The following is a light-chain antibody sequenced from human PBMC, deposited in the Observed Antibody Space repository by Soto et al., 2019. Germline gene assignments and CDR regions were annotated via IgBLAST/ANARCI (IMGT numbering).Light chain of an antibody. CDR2: GAS. Sequence: LQMTQSPSTLSASVGDRVTITCRASQSISNWLAWFQQKPGKAPKLLIYGASSLESGVPSRFSGSGSGTEFTLTISSLQPDDFATYYCQQYNHYFGPGTKVDVK. CDR1: QSISNW. V-gene: IGKV1-5*01. CDR3: QQYNHY. J-gene: IGKJ3*01.